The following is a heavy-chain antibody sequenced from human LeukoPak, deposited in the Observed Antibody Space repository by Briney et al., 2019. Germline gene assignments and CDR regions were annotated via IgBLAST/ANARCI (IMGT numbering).Heavy chain of an antibody. J-gene: IGHJ4*02. CDR1: GFTFNTFD. D-gene: IGHD5-12*01. CDR2: ISSSSSYI. CDR3: ARDGYSGYETSSGWYDY. V-gene: IGHV3-21*01. Sequence: GGSLRLSCAASGFTFNTFDMTWVRQAPGKGLEWVSSISSSSSYIYYADSVKGRFTISRDNAKNSLYLQMNSLRAEDTAVYYCARDGYSGYETSSGWYDYWGQGTLVTVSS.